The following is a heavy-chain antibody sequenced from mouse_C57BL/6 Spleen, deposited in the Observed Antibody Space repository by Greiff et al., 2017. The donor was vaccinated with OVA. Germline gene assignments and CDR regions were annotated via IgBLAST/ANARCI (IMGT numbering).Heavy chain of an antibody. CDR2: IYPGSGST. D-gene: IGHD1-1*01. Sequence: VQLQQSGAELVKPGASVKMSCKASGYTFTSYWITWVKQRPGQGLEWIGDIYPGSGSTNYNEKFKSKATLTVDTSSSTAYMQLSSLTSEDSAVYYCARSGYYGSSYWYFDVWGTGTTVTVSS. V-gene: IGHV1-55*01. CDR1: GYTFTSYW. J-gene: IGHJ1*03. CDR3: ARSGYYGSSYWYFDV.